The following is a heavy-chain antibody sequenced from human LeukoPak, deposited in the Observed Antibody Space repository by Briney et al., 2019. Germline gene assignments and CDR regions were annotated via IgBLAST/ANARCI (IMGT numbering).Heavy chain of an antibody. J-gene: IGHJ4*02. CDR2: ISHAGDT. D-gene: IGHD3-16*01. Sequence: SETLSLTCTVSGYSITRGYNWGWVRQSPGKGLEWIASISHAGDTYYNPSLKSRVTISVDTSKNHFSLNLASVTAPDTAVYFWGRGGGGDFAHGGQEPLVTVPS. CDR1: GYSITRGYN. CDR3: GRGGGGDFAH. V-gene: IGHV4-38-2*02.